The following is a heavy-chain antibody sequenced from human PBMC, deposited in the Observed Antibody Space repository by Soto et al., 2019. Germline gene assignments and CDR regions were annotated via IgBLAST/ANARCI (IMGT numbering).Heavy chain of an antibody. Sequence: QVQLQASGPGLVKPSETLSLTCTVSGASMNSYHWSWIRQPAGKGLEWIGHIHSSGSTNYNPSLNSRVKMSVDTSKNQFSLRLMSLTAADTAVYYCARDQGVAAAGITWFDPWGQGSLVTVSS. D-gene: IGHD6-13*01. CDR1: GASMNSYH. J-gene: IGHJ5*02. V-gene: IGHV4-4*07. CDR3: ARDQGVAAAGITWFDP. CDR2: IHSSGST.